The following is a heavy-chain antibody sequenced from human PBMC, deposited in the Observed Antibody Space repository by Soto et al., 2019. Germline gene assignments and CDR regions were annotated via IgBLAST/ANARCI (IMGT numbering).Heavy chain of an antibody. CDR3: ARDSKDPTAIDY. J-gene: IGHJ4*02. CDR2: IYHSGST. CDR1: GGSISSSNW. D-gene: IGHD4-17*01. V-gene: IGHV4-4*02. Sequence: ETLSLTCAVSGGSISSSNWWSWVRQPPGKGLEWIGEIYHSGSTNYNPSLKSRVTISVDKSKNQFSLKLSSVTAADTAVYYCARDSKDPTAIDYWGQGTLVTVSS.